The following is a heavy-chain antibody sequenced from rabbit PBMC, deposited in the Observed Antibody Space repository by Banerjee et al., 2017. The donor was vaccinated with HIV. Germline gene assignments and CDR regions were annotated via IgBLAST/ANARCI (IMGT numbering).Heavy chain of an antibody. J-gene: IGHJ5*01. CDR3: ARDLAGVMWLDL. Sequence: EESGGDLVQPEGSLTLTCTASGFTLSRYWICWVRQAPGKGLEWSACIDTGSSGSTGYASWAKGRFTISRTSSTTVALQMTSLTAADTATYFCARDLAGVMWLDLWGPGTLVTVS. V-gene: IGHV1S45*01. CDR1: GFTLSRYW. CDR2: IDTGSSGST. D-gene: IGHD4-1*01.